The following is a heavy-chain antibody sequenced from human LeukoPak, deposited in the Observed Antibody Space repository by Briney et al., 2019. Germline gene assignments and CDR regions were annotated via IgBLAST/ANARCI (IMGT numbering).Heavy chain of an antibody. CDR3: AKVGLGFDY. D-gene: IGHD1-26*01. CDR2: ISYDGATE. CDR1: GFKFRDYG. Sequence: GGSLRLSCLVSGFKFRDYGMHWVRQAPGKGLEWVAHISYDGATEHYADSVRGRFTVSRDDSKNTAYLQMDSLRPEDTASYFCAKVGLGFDYWGRGTVVTVSS. J-gene: IGHJ4*02. V-gene: IGHV3-30*18.